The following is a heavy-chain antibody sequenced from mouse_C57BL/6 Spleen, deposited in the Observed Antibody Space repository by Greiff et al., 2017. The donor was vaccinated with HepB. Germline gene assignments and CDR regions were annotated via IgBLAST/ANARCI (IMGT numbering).Heavy chain of an antibody. J-gene: IGHJ4*01. CDR2: IYPGSGST. CDR3: ASVDDYDVGYAMDY. D-gene: IGHD2-4*01. CDR1: GYTFTSYW. Sequence: QVQLQQPGAELVKPGASVKMSCKASGYTFTSYWITWVKQRPGQGLEWIGDIYPGSGSTNYNEKFKSKATLTVDTSSSTAYMQLSSLTSEDSAVYYCASVDDYDVGYAMDYWGQGTSVTVSA. V-gene: IGHV1-55*01.